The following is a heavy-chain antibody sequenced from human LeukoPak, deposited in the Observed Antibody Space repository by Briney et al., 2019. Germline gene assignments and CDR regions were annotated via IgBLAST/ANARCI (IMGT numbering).Heavy chain of an antibody. D-gene: IGHD2-21*02. CDR2: INHSGST. J-gene: IGHJ4*02. CDR3: ARRSVGTATFDY. CDR1: GGSFSGYY. V-gene: IGHV4-34*01. Sequence: SETLSLTCAVYGGSFSGYYWSWIRQPPGKGLEWIGEINHSGSTNYNPSLKSRVTISVDTSKNQFSLKMISVTAADTAVYYCARRSVGTATFDYWGQGTLVTVSS.